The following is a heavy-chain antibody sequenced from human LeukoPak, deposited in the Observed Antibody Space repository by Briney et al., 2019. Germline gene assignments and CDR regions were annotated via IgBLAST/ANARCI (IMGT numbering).Heavy chain of an antibody. J-gene: IGHJ5*02. CDR2: IDYSGIT. Sequence: SETLSLTCTVPGGSISSHYWSWIRQPPGKGLEWIGYIDYSGITNYNPYLKSRVTISVDTSKNQFSLKLSSVTAADTAVYYCARELRPIAARPGWFDPWGQGTLVTVSS. D-gene: IGHD6-6*01. CDR3: ARELRPIAARPGWFDP. V-gene: IGHV4-59*11. CDR1: GGSISSHY.